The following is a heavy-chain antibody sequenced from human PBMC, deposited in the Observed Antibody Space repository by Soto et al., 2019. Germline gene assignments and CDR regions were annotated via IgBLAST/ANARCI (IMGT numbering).Heavy chain of an antibody. V-gene: IGHV3-66*01. J-gene: IGHJ5*02. D-gene: IGHD5-18*01. CDR2: IYSGGGT. CDR3: ARDARPYTPNWFDP. Sequence: EVQLVESGGGSVQPGGSLRLSCAVSGFTVSTSFVSWVRQPPGKGLEWVSVIYSGGGTYYADSVKGRFTISRDKSKHLLYLQMYRLSVEDTAVYYCARDARPYTPNWFDPWGRGTLVTVSS. CDR1: GFTVSTSF.